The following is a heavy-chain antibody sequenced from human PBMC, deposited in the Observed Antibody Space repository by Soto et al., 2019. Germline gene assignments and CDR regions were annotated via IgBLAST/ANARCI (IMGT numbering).Heavy chain of an antibody. J-gene: IGHJ6*02. CDR2: IYYSGST. D-gene: IGHD3-10*01. V-gene: IGHV4-31*03. CDR1: GGSSSSGGDY. CDR3: ARAYGSGYMDV. Sequence: PSETQSLTCTVSGGSSSSGGDYWSWIRQHPGKGLEWIGYIYYSGSTYYNPSLKSRVTISVDTSKNQFSLKLSSVTAADTAVYYCARAYGSGYMDVWGQGTTVTVSS.